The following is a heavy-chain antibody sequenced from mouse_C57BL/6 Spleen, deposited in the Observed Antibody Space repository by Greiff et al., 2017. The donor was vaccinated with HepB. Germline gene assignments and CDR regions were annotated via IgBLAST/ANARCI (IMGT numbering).Heavy chain of an antibody. CDR2: ISSGGSYT. J-gene: IGHJ2*01. V-gene: IGHV5-6*01. CDR1: GFTFSSYG. Sequence: EVQVVESGGDLVKPGGSLKLSCAASGFTFSSYGMSWVRQTPDKRLEWVATISSGGSYTYYPDSVKGRFTISRDNAKNTLYLQMSSLKSEDTAMYYCARRKDYGFDYWGQGTTLTVSS. D-gene: IGHD2-4*01. CDR3: ARRKDYGFDY.